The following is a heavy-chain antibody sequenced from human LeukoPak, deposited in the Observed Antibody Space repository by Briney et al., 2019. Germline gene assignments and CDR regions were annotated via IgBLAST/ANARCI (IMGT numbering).Heavy chain of an antibody. V-gene: IGHV3-53*01. CDR1: GFTVSNNY. D-gene: IGHD1-1*01. CDR2: IYSGGNT. CDR3: ARDRVNWNDVGGLFDY. J-gene: IGHJ4*02. Sequence: GGSLRLSCAASGFTVSNNYMSWVRQAPGKGLERVSVIYSGGNTYYADSVKGRFTISRDNSKNTLYLQMNSLSAEDTAVYYCARDRVNWNDVGGLFDYWGQGTLVTVSS.